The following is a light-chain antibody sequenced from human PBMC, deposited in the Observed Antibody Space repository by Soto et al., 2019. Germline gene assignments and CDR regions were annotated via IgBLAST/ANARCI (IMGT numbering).Light chain of an antibody. CDR3: QQFNTYPPYT. CDR2: DAS. V-gene: IGKV1-13*02. Sequence: AIQLTQSPSSLSASVGYRVTITCRASQGISSALAWYQQKPGKTPKLLIYDASSLESGVPSRFSGSGSGTDFTLTISSLQPEDFATYDCQQFNTYPPYTFGQGTKLEIK. CDR1: QGISSA. J-gene: IGKJ2*01.